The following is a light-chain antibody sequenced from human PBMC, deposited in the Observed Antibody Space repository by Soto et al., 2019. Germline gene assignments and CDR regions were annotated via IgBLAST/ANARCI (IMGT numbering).Light chain of an antibody. V-gene: IGLV2-8*01. CDR3: NSYAGSNFVV. Sequence: QSALTQPPSASGSPGQAVTISCTGTRSDVGGYNYVSWYQQHPGKAPKLMIYEVTKRPSVVPFRFSGSKSGNTASLTVSGLQDEDDYDYYCNSYAGSNFVVFGGGTKLTVL. CDR1: RSDVGGYNY. CDR2: EVT. J-gene: IGLJ2*01.